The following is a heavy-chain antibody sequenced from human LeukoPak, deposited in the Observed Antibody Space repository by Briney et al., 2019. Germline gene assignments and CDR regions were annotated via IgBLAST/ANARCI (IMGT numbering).Heavy chain of an antibody. J-gene: IGHJ4*02. CDR1: GFTVSSNY. D-gene: IGHD2/OR15-2a*01. Sequence: PGGSLRLSCAASGFTVSSNYMSWVRQAPGKGLEWVSVIYSGGSTYYADSVKGRFTISRDNSKNTLYLQMNSLRAEDTAVYYCAKWHDYLGFDYWGQGALVTVSS. V-gene: IGHV3-53*01. CDR3: AKWHDYLGFDY. CDR2: IYSGGST.